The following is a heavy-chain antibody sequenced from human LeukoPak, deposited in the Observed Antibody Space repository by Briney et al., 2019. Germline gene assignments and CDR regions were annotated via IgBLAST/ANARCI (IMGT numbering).Heavy chain of an antibody. D-gene: IGHD6-6*01. J-gene: IGHJ4*02. CDR2: ISGSGGST. V-gene: IGHV3-23*01. CDR1: GFTFSSYA. Sequence: GGSLRLSCAASGFTFSSYAMSWVRQAPGKGLEWASAISGSGGSTYYADSVKGRFTISRDNSKNTLYLQMNSLRAEDTAVYYCAKTGGIAARPYYFDYWGQGTLVTVSS. CDR3: AKTGGIAARPYYFDY.